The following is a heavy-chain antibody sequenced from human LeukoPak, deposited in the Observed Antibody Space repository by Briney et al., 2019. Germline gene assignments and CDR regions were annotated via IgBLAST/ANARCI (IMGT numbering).Heavy chain of an antibody. J-gene: IGHJ4*02. Sequence: GGSLRLSCAASGFTFSSYAMSWVRQAPGKGLEWVGRIKSKTDGGTTDYAAPVKGRFTISRDDSKNTLYLQMNSLKTEDTAVYYCTTIAAAGRGNYWGQGTLVTVSS. CDR2: IKSKTDGGTT. V-gene: IGHV3-15*01. CDR1: GFTFSSYA. D-gene: IGHD6-13*01. CDR3: TTIAAAGRGNY.